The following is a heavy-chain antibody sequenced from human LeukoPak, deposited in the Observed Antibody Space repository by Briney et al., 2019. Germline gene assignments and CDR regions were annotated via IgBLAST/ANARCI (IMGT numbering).Heavy chain of an antibody. Sequence: GGPLRLSCSASGFTFSSYAMHWVRQAPGKGLEYVSDISSNGGSTYYADSVKGRFTISRDNSKNTLYLQMSSLRAEDTAVYYCVKRSYCSSTSCSFDYWGQGTLVTVSS. CDR1: GFTFSSYA. CDR2: ISSNGGST. V-gene: IGHV3-64D*06. D-gene: IGHD2-2*01. J-gene: IGHJ4*02. CDR3: VKRSYCSSTSCSFDY.